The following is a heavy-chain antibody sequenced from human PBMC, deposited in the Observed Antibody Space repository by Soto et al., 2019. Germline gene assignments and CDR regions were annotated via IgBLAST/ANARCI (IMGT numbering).Heavy chain of an antibody. CDR3: ARSGDIVLVPAAMGSYYYYGMDV. V-gene: IGHV1-69*12. D-gene: IGHD2-2*01. J-gene: IGHJ6*02. Sequence: QVQLVQSGAEVKKPGSSVKVSCKASGGTFSSYAISWVRQAPGQGLEWMGGIIPIFGTANYAQKFQGRVTVGAGESTSTGDMELSSLRSEDTAVYYCARSGDIVLVPAAMGSYYYYGMDVWGQGTTVTVSS. CDR1: GGTFSSYA. CDR2: IIPIFGTA.